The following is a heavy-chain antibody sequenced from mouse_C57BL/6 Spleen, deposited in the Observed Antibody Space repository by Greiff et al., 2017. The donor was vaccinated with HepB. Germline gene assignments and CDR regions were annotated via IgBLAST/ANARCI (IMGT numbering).Heavy chain of an antibody. J-gene: IGHJ3*01. D-gene: IGHD2-4*01. Sequence: QVQLQQPGAELVKPGASVKMSCKASGYTFTSYWITWVKQRPGQGLEWIGDIYPGSGSTNYNEKFKGKATLTADKSSSTAYMQLSSLTSEDSAVYFCARRGYDYDGAWFAYWGQGTLVTVSA. CDR2: IYPGSGST. CDR1: GYTFTSYW. V-gene: IGHV1-55*01. CDR3: ARRGYDYDGAWFAY.